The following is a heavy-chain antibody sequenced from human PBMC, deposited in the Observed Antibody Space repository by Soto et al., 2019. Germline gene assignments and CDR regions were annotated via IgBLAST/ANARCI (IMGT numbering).Heavy chain of an antibody. J-gene: IGHJ4*02. CDR3: ARDGYSH. CDR1: GYSFTGYS. CDR2: INPENGNT. V-gene: IGHV1-2*02. Sequence: ASVKVSCKASGYSFTGYSMHWVRQAPGQGLEWMGWINPENGNTNYARKFQGRVTMTRDTSISTAYMELSSLKSEDTAVYYCARDGYSHWGQGTLVTVAS. D-gene: IGHD2-21*01.